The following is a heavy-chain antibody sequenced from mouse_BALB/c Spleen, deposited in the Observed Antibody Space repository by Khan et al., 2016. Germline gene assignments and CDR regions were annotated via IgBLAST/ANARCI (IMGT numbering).Heavy chain of an antibody. CDR2: ISYSGST. V-gene: IGHV3-2*02. CDR3: ARYSSSYDGYYYFDY. CDR1: GYSITSDYA. Sequence: EVQLQESGPGLVKPSQSLSLTCTVTGYSITSDYAWNWIRQFPGNKLEWMGYISYSGSTSYNPSLKSRISITRDTSKNQFFLQLNSVTTEDTATXYCARYSSSYDGYYYFDYWGQGTTLTVSS. J-gene: IGHJ2*01. D-gene: IGHD2-3*01.